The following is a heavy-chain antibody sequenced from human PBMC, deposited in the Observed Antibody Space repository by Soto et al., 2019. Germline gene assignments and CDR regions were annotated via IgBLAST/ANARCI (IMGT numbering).Heavy chain of an antibody. D-gene: IGHD3-3*01. CDR1: GFTFSSYA. J-gene: IGHJ6*02. CDR3: AREVSITTQEYYYGMDV. V-gene: IGHV3-30-3*01. CDR2: ISYDGSNK. Sequence: PGGSLRLSCAASGFTFSSYAMHWVRQAPGKGLEWVAVISYDGSNKYYADSVKGRFTISRDNSKNTLYLQMNSLRAEDTAVYYCAREVSITTQEYYYGMDVWGQGTTVTVSS.